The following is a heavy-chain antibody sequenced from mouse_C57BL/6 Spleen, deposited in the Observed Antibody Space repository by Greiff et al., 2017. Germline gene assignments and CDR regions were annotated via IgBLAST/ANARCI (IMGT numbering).Heavy chain of an antibody. J-gene: IGHJ4*01. CDR3: ARDRPYYYAMDY. CDR1: GYTFTSYW. Sequence: QVQLQQPGAELVRPGSSVKLSCKASGYTFTSYWMDWVKQRPGQGLEWIGNIYPSDSETHYNLKFKAKATLTVDKSSSTAYMQLSSLTSDDSAVYYCARDRPYYYAMDYWGQGASVTVSS. CDR2: IYPSDSET. V-gene: IGHV1-61*01.